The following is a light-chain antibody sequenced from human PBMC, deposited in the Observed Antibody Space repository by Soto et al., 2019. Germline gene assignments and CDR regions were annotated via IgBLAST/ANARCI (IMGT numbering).Light chain of an antibody. V-gene: IGKV1-39*01. CDR3: QQSYSSLVT. Sequence: IEMTQSPASLSASVGDRVTITCRASQTIATYLNWFQHKSGRAPKLLIYTSSSVNSGVSSRFRGSGSGTDFTLTINDVQPEDSATHYCQQSYSSLVTFGAGTKVEIK. CDR1: QTIATY. CDR2: TSS. J-gene: IGKJ4*01.